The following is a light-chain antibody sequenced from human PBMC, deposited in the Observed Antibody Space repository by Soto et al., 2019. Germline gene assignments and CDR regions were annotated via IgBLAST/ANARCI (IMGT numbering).Light chain of an antibody. CDR3: QQYNDWPRT. V-gene: IGKV3-15*01. CDR1: QSVSSN. Sequence: EVVMTQSPATVSVSPGERATLSCRAGQSVSSNLAWYQQKPGQAPRLLIYGASTRATGIPVRFSGSGSGAEFTLTIRSLQSYDFAVYYCQQYNDWPRTFGQGTKVEIK. CDR2: GAS. J-gene: IGKJ1*01.